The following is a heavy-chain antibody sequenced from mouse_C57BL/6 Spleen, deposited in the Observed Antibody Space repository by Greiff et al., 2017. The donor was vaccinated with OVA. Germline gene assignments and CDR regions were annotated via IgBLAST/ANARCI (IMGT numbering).Heavy chain of an antibody. J-gene: IGHJ3*01. CDR2: IYPSDSET. V-gene: IGHV1-61*01. D-gene: IGHD2-3*01. CDR3: ARGGVYDGYPAWFAY. CDR1: GYTFTSYW. Sequence: VQLQQPGAELVRPGSSVKLSYKASGYTFTSYWMDWVKQRPGQGLEWIGNIYPSDSETHYNQKFKDKATLTVDKSSSTAYMQLSSLTSEDSAVYYCARGGVYDGYPAWFAYWGQGTLVTVSA.